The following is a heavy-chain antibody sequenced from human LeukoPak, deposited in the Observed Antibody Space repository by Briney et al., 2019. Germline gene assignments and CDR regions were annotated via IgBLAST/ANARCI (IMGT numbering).Heavy chain of an antibody. Sequence: GGSPRLSCAASGFTVSSNYMNWVRQAPGKGLEWVSVIYSGGSTYYADSVKGRFTVSRDNSKKTLYLQMNSLRAEDTAVYYCARDPANRGAFDIWGQGTMVTVSS. V-gene: IGHV3-53*01. CDR2: IYSGGST. J-gene: IGHJ3*02. D-gene: IGHD3-16*02. CDR1: GFTVSSNY. CDR3: ARDPANRGAFDI.